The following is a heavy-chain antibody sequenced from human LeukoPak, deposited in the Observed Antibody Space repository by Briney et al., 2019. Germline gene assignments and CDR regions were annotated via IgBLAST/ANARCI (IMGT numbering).Heavy chain of an antibody. D-gene: IGHD1-26*01. V-gene: IGHV1-69*13. CDR2: IIPIFGTA. J-gene: IGHJ4*02. CDR1: GYTFTSYA. Sequence: SVKVSCKASGYTFTSYAISWVRQAPGQGLEWMGGIIPIFGTANYAQKFQGRVTITADESTSTAYMELSSLRSEDTAVYYCANGLELPGIFDYWGQGTLVTVSS. CDR3: ANGLELPGIFDY.